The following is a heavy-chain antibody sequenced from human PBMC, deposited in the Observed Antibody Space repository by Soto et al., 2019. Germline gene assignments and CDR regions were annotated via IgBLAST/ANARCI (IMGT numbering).Heavy chain of an antibody. J-gene: IGHJ6*02. Sequence: GGSMRLSSAASGFTFSNAWMNWVSQAPGKGLEWVGRIKSKTDGGTTDYAAPVKGRFTISRDDSKNMLYLQMNSLKTEDTAVYYCTTDWDTAMVYYYYGMDVWGQGTTVTVSS. D-gene: IGHD5-18*01. CDR1: GFTFSNAW. CDR2: IKSKTDGGTT. CDR3: TTDWDTAMVYYYYGMDV. V-gene: IGHV3-15*07.